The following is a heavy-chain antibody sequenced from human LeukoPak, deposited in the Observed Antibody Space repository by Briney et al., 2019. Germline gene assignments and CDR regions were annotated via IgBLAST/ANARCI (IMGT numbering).Heavy chain of an antibody. Sequence: SETLSLTCTVSGGSISSYYWSWIRQPPGKGLEWIGYIYYSGSTNYTPSLKSRVTISVDTSKNQFSLKLSSVTAADTAVYYCARGGGYYYYYAMDVWGQGTTVTVSS. V-gene: IGHV4-59*01. CDR1: GGSISSYY. CDR3: ARGGGYYYYYAMDV. CDR2: IYYSGST. J-gene: IGHJ6*02.